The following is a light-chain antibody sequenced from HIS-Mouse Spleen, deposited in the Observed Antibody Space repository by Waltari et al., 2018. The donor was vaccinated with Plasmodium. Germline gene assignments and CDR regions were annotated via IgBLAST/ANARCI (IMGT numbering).Light chain of an antibody. CDR3: QQYYSYPLT. J-gene: IGKJ4*01. CDR2: AAS. CDR1: QGISSY. V-gene: IGKV1-8*01. Sequence: AIRMTPSPSSFSASTGERVTITCRASQGISSYLAWYQQKPGKAPKLLIYAASTLQSGVPSRFSGSGSGTDFTLTISCLQSEDFATYYCQQYYSYPLTFGGGTKVEIK.